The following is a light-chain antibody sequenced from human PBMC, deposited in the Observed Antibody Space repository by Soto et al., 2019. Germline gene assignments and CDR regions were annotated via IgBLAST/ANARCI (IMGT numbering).Light chain of an antibody. Sequence: IVITQSPATLAVSPGETATLSCMSSQSLSGYLAWYQQKPGQAPRLLIFRASTRATGVPARFSGSGSGTEFTLNIRGLQSEDFAVYSCQTYSKWHPWTFGPGTXVEIK. V-gene: IGKV3-15*01. J-gene: IGKJ1*01. CDR3: QTYSKWHPWT. CDR2: RAS. CDR1: QSLSGY.